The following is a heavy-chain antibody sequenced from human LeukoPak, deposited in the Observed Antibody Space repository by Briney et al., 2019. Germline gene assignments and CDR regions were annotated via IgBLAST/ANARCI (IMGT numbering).Heavy chain of an antibody. V-gene: IGHV4-59*01. CDR1: GGSISSYY. J-gene: IGHJ3*02. Sequence: SETLSLTCTVSGGSISSYYWSWVRQPLGKGLEWIGYTYYSGSTNYNPSLKSRVTISVDTSKNQFSLKLSSVTAADTAVYYCARGVVVVIANDAFDIWGQGTMVTVSS. CDR3: ARGVVVVIANDAFDI. CDR2: TYYSGST. D-gene: IGHD2-21*01.